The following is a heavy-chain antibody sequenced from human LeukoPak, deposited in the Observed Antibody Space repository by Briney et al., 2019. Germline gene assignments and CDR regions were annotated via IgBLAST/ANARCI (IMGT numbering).Heavy chain of an antibody. CDR1: GFTFTNYA. V-gene: IGHV3-23*01. CDR3: AKGAEIDL. Sequence: GGSLRLSCATSGFTFTNYAMNWVRQAPGKGLEGVSAVTGPGDTTYYADSVKGRFFMSREDSKTTVYLQMNSLRVEDTAIYYCAKGAEIDLWGQGTLVTVSS. D-gene: IGHD3-16*01. CDR2: VTGPGDTT. J-gene: IGHJ5*02.